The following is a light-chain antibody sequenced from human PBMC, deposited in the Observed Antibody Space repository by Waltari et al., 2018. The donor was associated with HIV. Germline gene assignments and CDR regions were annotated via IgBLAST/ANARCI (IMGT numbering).Light chain of an antibody. CDR2: ADS. CDR3: QVWDSRSDHPV. Sequence: SYVLTQPTSVSVAPGQTARTNSGRNNIESHTVHGSQRSPGQAPVLVVHADSDRPSGIPERFSGSNSGNTATLTISRVEAGDEADYYCQVWDSRSDHPVLGGGTRLTVL. V-gene: IGLV3-21*02. J-gene: IGLJ3*02. CDR1: NIESHT.